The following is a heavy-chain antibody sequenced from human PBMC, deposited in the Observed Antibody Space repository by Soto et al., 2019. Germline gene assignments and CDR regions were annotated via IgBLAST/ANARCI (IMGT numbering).Heavy chain of an antibody. CDR3: ARCRDAFGFDS. J-gene: IGHJ4*02. CDR2: IHYRGCT. Sequence: QVQLQESGPGLVEPSQTLSLTCSVSGGFISRGGYYWSWIRQFPGKGLEWIGYIHYRGCTYYNPSLKSRGSISVDMSKNQLSLNLTSVTAADTAVYYCARCRDAFGFDSWGQGTLVTVSS. D-gene: IGHD2-2*01. V-gene: IGHV4-31*03. CDR1: GGFISRGGYY.